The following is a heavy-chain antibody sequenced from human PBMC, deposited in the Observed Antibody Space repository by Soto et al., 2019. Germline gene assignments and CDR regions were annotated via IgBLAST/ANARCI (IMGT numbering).Heavy chain of an antibody. Sequence: AGGSLRLSCAASGFTFSSYAMSRVRQAPGKGLEWVSAISGSGGSTYYADSVKGRFTISRDNSKNTLYLQMNSLRAEDTAVYYCASSSDILTGYYLFDYWGQGTLVTVSS. V-gene: IGHV3-23*01. CDR2: ISGSGGST. J-gene: IGHJ4*02. CDR1: GFTFSSYA. D-gene: IGHD3-9*01. CDR3: ASSSDILTGYYLFDY.